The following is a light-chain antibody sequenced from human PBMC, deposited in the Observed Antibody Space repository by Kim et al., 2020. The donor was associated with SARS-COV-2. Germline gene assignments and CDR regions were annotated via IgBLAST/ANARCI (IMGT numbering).Light chain of an antibody. CDR1: QSVSNN. CDR2: GAS. V-gene: IGKV3-20*01. CDR3: QQYGSSPVT. J-gene: IGKJ1*01. Sequence: LSPGERATLSCRASQSVSNNLAWYQQKPGQAPRLLIYGASSRATGIPDRFSGSGSGTDFTLTISRVEPEDFVLYYCQQYGSSPVTFGQGTKVDIK.